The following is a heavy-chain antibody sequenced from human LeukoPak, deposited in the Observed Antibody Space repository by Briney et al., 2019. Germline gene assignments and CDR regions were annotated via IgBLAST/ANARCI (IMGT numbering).Heavy chain of an antibody. J-gene: IGHJ5*02. CDR2: IIPILGIA. CDR1: GGTFSSYA. D-gene: IGHD6-19*01. CDR3: ARAARIAVAGTLDP. V-gene: IGHV1-69*04. Sequence: SVKVSCKASGGTFSSYAISWVRQAPGQGLEWMGRIIPILGIANYAQKFQGRVTITADKSTSTAYMELSSLRSEDTAVYYCARAARIAVAGTLDPWGQGTLVTVSS.